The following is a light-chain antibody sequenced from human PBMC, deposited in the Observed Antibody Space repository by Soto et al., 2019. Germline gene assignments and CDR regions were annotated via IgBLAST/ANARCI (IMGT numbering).Light chain of an antibody. CDR3: HQYVNAPQT. Sequence: EIVLMQSPGTLSLSPGERATLSCRASQTLRRTYIAWYQQKPGQAPRVLIYGASKRATGIPDRFSGSGSGTDFSPNISRLEPDDFAVYYCHQYVNAPQTYGLGTKVEIK. CDR2: GAS. J-gene: IGKJ2*01. CDR1: QTLRRTY. V-gene: IGKV3-20*01.